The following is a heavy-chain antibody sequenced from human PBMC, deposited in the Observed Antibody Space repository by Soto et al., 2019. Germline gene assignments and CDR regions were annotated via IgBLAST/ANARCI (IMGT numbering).Heavy chain of an antibody. CDR1: GFTFSSYS. CDR3: ARDARSYYYDSSGLSF. CDR2: ISSSSSTI. Sequence: GGSLRLSCAASGFTFSSYSMNWVRQAPGKGLAWVSYISSSSSTIYYADSVKGRFTISRDNAKNSLYLQMNSLRDEDTAVYYCARDARSYYYDSSGLSFWGQGTLVTVSS. D-gene: IGHD3-22*01. J-gene: IGHJ4*02. V-gene: IGHV3-48*02.